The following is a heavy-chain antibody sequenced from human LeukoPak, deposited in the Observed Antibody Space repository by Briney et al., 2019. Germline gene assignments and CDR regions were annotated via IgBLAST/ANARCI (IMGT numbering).Heavy chain of an antibody. CDR1: GYTFTGYY. CDR3: ARDRHGGQQLAYYYYYYMDV. D-gene: IGHD6-13*01. Sequence: GASVKVSCKASGYTFTGYYMHWVRQAPGQGLEWMGWINPNSGGTNYAQKFQGRVTMTRDTSISTAYMELSRLRSDDTAVYYCARDRHGGQQLAYYYYYYMDVWGKGTTVTVSS. V-gene: IGHV1-2*02. J-gene: IGHJ6*03. CDR2: INPNSGGT.